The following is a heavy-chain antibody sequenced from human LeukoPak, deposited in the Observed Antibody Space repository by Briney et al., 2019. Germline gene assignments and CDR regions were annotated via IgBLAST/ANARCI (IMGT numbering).Heavy chain of an antibody. D-gene: IGHD3-16*01. CDR1: GGSFSGYY. CDR3: ARGLRSRHLSLNWFDP. J-gene: IGHJ5*02. V-gene: IGHV4-34*01. CDR2: INHSGST. Sequence: SETLSLTCAVYGGSFSGYYWSWIRQPPGKGLEWIGEINHSGSTNYNPSLKSRVTISVDTSKNQFSLRLSSVTAADTAVYYCARGLRSRHLSLNWFDPWGQGTLVTVSS.